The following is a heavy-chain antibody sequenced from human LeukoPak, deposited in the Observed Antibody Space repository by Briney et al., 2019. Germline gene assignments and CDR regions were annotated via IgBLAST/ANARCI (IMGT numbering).Heavy chain of an antibody. Sequence: ASVKVSCKASGCTFTSYGISWVRQAPGQGLEWMGWISAYNGNTNYAQKLQGRVTMTTDTSTSTAYMELRSLRSDDTAVYYCARDAYYGSGSYYPSPWGQGTLVTVSS. V-gene: IGHV1-18*04. D-gene: IGHD3-10*01. CDR2: ISAYNGNT. CDR1: GCTFTSYG. J-gene: IGHJ5*02. CDR3: ARDAYYGSGSYYPSP.